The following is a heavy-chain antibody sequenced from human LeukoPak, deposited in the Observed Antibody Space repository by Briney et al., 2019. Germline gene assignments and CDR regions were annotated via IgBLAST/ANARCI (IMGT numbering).Heavy chain of an antibody. D-gene: IGHD1-14*01. J-gene: IGHJ3*02. Sequence: SETLSLTCPVSGGSISSGSYYWSWIRQPAGKGLEWIGRIYTSGSTNYNPSLKSRVAISVDTSKNQFSLKLSSVTAADTAVYYCARVQGPSRRDTGAFDIWGQGTMVTVSS. V-gene: IGHV4-61*02. CDR3: ARVQGPSRRDTGAFDI. CDR2: IYTSGST. CDR1: GGSISSGSYY.